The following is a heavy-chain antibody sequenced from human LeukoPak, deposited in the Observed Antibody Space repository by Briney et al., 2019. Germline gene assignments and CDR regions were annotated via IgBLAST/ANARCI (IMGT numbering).Heavy chain of an antibody. J-gene: IGHJ4*02. CDR1: GYTFTGYY. V-gene: IGHV1-46*01. D-gene: IGHD4-17*01. CDR3: ARGDTSHDYGEPGIDS. Sequence: ASVKVSCKASGYTFTGYYMHWARQAPGQGLEWMGKINPIGGSTSYARKFQGRVTMTRDTSTTTVYMDLSSLKSEDTAVYYCARGDTSHDYGEPGIDSWGQGTLVTVSS. CDR2: INPIGGST.